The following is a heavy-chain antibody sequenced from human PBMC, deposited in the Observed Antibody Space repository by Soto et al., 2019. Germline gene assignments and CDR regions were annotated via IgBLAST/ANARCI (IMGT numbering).Heavy chain of an antibody. CDR1: GDSVSSGSYY. D-gene: IGHD3-10*01. J-gene: IGHJ3*02. CDR2: IYYSGST. Sequence: PSETLSLTCAVCGDSVSSGSYYWSWIRQPPGKGLEWIGYIYYSGSTNYNPSLKSRVTISVDTSKNQFSLKLSSVTAADTAVYYCARVGSGSYRRAFDIWGQGTMVTVSS. CDR3: ARVGSGSYRRAFDI. V-gene: IGHV4-61*01.